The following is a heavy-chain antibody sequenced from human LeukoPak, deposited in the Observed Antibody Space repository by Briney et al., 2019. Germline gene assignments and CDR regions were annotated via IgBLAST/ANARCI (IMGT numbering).Heavy chain of an antibody. D-gene: IGHD1-26*01. CDR1: VFTSTIYW. CDR3: ARVQWELRGVGSYFEY. CDR2: IKQDGSEK. J-gene: IGHJ4*02. V-gene: IGHV3-7*01. Sequence: GGSLRLSPVVSVFTSTIYWMSCGREALGKGLECVSHIKQDGSEKYTVDSVKGRLTMARDNAKKSLYLQMNSLRAEGTAVYYCARVQWELRGVGSYFEYWGQGALVTVSS.